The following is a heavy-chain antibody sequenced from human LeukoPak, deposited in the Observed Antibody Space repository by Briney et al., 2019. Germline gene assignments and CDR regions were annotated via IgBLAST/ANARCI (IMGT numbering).Heavy chain of an antibody. D-gene: IGHD2-2*01. CDR1: GFTVSSNY. CDR3: ARDLVVPAAMHGYYYYYYGMDV. CDR2: IYSGGST. Sequence: GGSLRLSYAASGFTVSSNYMSWVRKAPGKGLEWVSVIYSGGSTYYADSVKGRFTISRDNSKNTLYLQMNSLRAEDTAVYYCARDLVVPAAMHGYYYYYYGMDVWGQGTTVTVSS. J-gene: IGHJ6*02. V-gene: IGHV3-53*01.